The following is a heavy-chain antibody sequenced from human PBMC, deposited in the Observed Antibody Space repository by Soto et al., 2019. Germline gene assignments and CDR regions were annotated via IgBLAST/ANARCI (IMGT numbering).Heavy chain of an antibody. Sequence: QVQLVQSGAEVKKPGASVKVSCKASGYTFTSYDINWVRQATGQGLEWMGRMNPNSGNPGYAQKFQGRVTMTRTTSISTAYMELSSLRSEDTAVYYCARVHYCSGGSCYSRSPPFDYWGQGTLVTVSS. D-gene: IGHD2-15*01. CDR2: MNPNSGNP. CDR3: ARVHYCSGGSCYSRSPPFDY. J-gene: IGHJ4*02. V-gene: IGHV1-8*01. CDR1: GYTFTSYD.